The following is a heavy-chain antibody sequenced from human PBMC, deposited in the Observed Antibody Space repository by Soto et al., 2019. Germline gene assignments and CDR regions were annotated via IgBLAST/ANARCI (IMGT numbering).Heavy chain of an antibody. V-gene: IGHV3-23*01. J-gene: IGHJ3*02. CDR3: AKDGGYSGSYYGYGDAFDI. CDR2: ISGSGGST. CDR1: GFTFSSYA. Sequence: GGSLRLSCAASGFTFSSYAMSWVRQAPGKGLEWVSAISGSGGSTYYADSVKGRFTISRDNSKNTLYLQMNSLRAEDTAVYYCAKDGGYSGSYYGYGDAFDIWGQGTMVTVSS. D-gene: IGHD1-26*01.